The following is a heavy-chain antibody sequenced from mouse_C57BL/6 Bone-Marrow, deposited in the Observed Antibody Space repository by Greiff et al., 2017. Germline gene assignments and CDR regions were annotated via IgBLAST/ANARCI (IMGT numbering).Heavy chain of an antibody. J-gene: IGHJ4*01. V-gene: IGHV1-64*01. Sequence: QVQLQQPGAELVKPGASVKLSCKASGYTFTSYWMHWVKQRPGQGLEWIGMIHPNSGSTNYNEKFKSKATLTVDKSSSTAYMQLSSLTSEDAAVYYCARAYYKGEDYWGQGTSVTVSS. CDR1: GYTFTSYW. CDR2: IHPNSGST. D-gene: IGHD2-12*01. CDR3: ARAYYKGEDY.